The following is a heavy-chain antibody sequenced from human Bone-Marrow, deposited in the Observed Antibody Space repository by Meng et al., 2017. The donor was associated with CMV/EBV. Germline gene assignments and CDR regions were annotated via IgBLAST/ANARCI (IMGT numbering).Heavy chain of an antibody. CDR2: IIPIFGTA. J-gene: IGHJ6*02. CDR3: VSMGFLFLPKGAAGRSGSQYYYYGMDV. CDR1: GGTFSSYA. D-gene: IGHD6-13*01. V-gene: IGHV1-69*05. Sequence: SVKVSCKASGGTFSSYAISWVRQAPGQGLEWMGGIIPIFGTANYAQKFQGRVTITTDESTSTAYMELSSLRSEDTAVYYCVSMGFLFLPKGAAGRSGSQYYYYGMDVWGQGTTVTVSS.